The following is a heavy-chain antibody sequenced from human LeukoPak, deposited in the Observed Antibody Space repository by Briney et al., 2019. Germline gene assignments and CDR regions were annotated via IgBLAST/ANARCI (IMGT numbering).Heavy chain of an antibody. CDR1: GFTFSSYA. J-gene: IGHJ4*02. D-gene: IGHD6-19*01. Sequence: GGSLRLSCSASGFTFSSYAMHWVRQVPGKGLEYVSAIGSNGGSTYYADSVKGRFTISRDNSKNTLYLQMSSLRAEDTAVYYCVKEGAAGIAVAGTFDYWGQGTLVTVSS. V-gene: IGHV3-64D*06. CDR2: IGSNGGST. CDR3: VKEGAAGIAVAGTFDY.